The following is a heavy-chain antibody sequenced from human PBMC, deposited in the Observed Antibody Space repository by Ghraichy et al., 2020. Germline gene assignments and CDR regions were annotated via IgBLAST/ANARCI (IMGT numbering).Heavy chain of an antibody. D-gene: IGHD5-24*01. CDR2: IHNSGGT. V-gene: IGHV4-59*01. Sequence: SETLSLTCTVSGAPISHFYWSWIRQPPGKGLEWIGYIHNSGGTNYDPSLKRRLTISIDTSKNQFSLKLSSATAADTAVYYCARDGDGNPYAGFDYWGQGALVTVSS. CDR3: ARDGDGNPYAGFDY. J-gene: IGHJ4*02. CDR1: GAPISHFY.